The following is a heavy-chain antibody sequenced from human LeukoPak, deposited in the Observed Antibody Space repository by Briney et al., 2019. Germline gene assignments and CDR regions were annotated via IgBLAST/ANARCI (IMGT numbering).Heavy chain of an antibody. D-gene: IGHD6-19*01. V-gene: IGHV4-59*12. CDR2: IYHNGNT. Sequence: SETLSLTCSVSGGSINTTYWSWIRQPPGKGLEWIGEIYHNGNTNYNPSLKSRVTMSVDTSKNQFSLKVNYVTAADTATYYCAREVAAGSYRGFDYWGQGTLVTVSS. CDR1: GGSINTTY. CDR3: AREVAAGSYRGFDY. J-gene: IGHJ4*01.